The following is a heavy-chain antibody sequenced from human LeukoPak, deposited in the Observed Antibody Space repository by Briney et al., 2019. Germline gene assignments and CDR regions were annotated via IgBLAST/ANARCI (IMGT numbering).Heavy chain of an antibody. Sequence: GGSLRLSCAASGFTFSSYGMHWVRQAPGKGLEWVAVIWYDGSNKYYADSVKGRFTISRDNSKNTLYLQMNSLRAEDTAVYYCAKVTGGDMITYGGLDYWGQGTLVTVSS. CDR1: GFTFSSYG. CDR2: IWYDGSNK. J-gene: IGHJ4*02. D-gene: IGHD3-16*01. V-gene: IGHV3-33*06. CDR3: AKVTGGDMITYGGLDY.